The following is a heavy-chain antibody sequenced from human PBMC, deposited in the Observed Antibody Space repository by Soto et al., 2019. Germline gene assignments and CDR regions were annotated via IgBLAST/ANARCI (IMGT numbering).Heavy chain of an antibody. D-gene: IGHD3-3*01. J-gene: IGHJ6*02. CDR3: AAVGPLFGVVIRSYGMDV. CDR1: GFTFTSSA. Sequence: SVKVSCKASGFTFTSSAVRWVRQARGQRLEWIGWIVVGSGNTNYAQKFQERVTITRDMSTSTAYMELSSLRSEDTAVYYCAAVGPLFGVVIRSYGMDVWGQGTTVTVSS. V-gene: IGHV1-58*01. CDR2: IVVGSGNT.